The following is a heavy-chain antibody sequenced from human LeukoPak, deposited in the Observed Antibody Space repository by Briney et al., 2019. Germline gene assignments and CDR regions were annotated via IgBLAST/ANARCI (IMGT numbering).Heavy chain of an antibody. V-gene: IGHV3-21*01. Sequence: GGSLRLSCAASGFTFSSYSMNWVRQAPGGGLEWVSSITSSSSYIYYADSVKGRFTISRDNAKNSLYLQMNGLRAEDTAVYYCARAGIVGASGAFDIWGQGTMVTVS. D-gene: IGHD1-26*01. CDR2: ITSSSSYI. J-gene: IGHJ3*02. CDR1: GFTFSSYS. CDR3: ARAGIVGASGAFDI.